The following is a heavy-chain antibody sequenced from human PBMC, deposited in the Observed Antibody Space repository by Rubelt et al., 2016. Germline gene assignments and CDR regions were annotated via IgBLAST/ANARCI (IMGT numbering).Heavy chain of an antibody. D-gene: IGHD2-15*01. J-gene: IGHJ4*02. CDR2: ITSSSSAV. Sequence: PGGSLRLSCAASGFTFSGYSMNWVRRAPGEGLEWVSSITSSSSAVFYADSVKGRFTISRDNARNSLYLQMNTLRAEDTAVYYCARDRYCSGGSCYSHGYWGQGTLVTVSS. CDR1: GFTFSGYS. V-gene: IGHV3-21*04. CDR3: ARDRYCSGGSCYSHGY.